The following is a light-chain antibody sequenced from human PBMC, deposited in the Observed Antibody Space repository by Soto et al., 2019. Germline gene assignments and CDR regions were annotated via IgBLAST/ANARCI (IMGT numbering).Light chain of an antibody. V-gene: IGKV1-5*03. CDR2: QAS. J-gene: IGKJ1*01. Sequence: DVQMTQSPSTLSESVGDRVTITCRASENVNVWLAWYQQKPGKAPKLLIYQASTLESGVPSRFSGSGYGTEFSITISSLQPDDFATYYCKQYNAYPWTFGQGTKVELK. CDR1: ENVNVW. CDR3: KQYNAYPWT.